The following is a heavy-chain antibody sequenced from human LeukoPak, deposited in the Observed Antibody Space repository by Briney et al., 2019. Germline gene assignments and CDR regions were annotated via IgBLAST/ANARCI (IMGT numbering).Heavy chain of an antibody. J-gene: IGHJ4*02. D-gene: IGHD4-11*01. Sequence: GASVKVSCKASGYTFNIYGISWVRQAPGQGLEWMGWISARDGNTEYAQKFQGRVTMTTDTSTSTAYMELRSLRSDDTAIYYCARAGATVTTHFGIWGQGTLVTISS. CDR1: GYTFNIYG. CDR2: ISARDGNT. CDR3: ARAGATVTTHFGI. V-gene: IGHV1-18*01.